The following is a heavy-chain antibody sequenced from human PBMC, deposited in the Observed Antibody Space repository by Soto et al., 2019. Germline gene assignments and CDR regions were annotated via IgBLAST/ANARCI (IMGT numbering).Heavy chain of an antibody. Sequence: EVQLVESGGGLVKPGGSLRLSCAASGFTFSSYSMNWVRQAPGRGLEWVSYISISSSNNYYADSEKGRFTISRDNAKNSLYLQMNSLRAEDTAVYYCARDRGSSGWYAGGWFDPWGQGTLVTVSS. CDR2: ISISSSNN. J-gene: IGHJ5*02. CDR3: ARDRGSSGWYAGGWFDP. CDR1: GFTFSSYS. D-gene: IGHD6-19*01. V-gene: IGHV3-21*01.